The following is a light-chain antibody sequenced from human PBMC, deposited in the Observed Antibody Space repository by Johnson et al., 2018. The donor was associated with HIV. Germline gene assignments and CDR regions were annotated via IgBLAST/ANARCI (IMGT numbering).Light chain of an antibody. CDR3: GTWDSSLSAYV. J-gene: IGLJ1*01. V-gene: IGLV1-51*02. Sequence: HSVLTQPPSMSAAPGQKVTISCSASSSNIGNNYVSWYQQLPGTAPKLLIYENNKRPSGIPDRFSGSKSGTSATLGITGLQTGDEADYYCGTWDSSLSAYVCGTGSNVTVL. CDR2: ENN. CDR1: SSNIGNNY.